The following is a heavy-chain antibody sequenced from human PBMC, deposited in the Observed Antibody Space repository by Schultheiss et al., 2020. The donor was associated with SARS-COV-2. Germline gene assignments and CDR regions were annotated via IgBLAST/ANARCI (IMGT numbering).Heavy chain of an antibody. CDR2: ISWNSGSI. CDR1: GFTFSTYS. Sequence: GGSLRLSCAASGFTFSTYSMNWVCQAPGKGLEWVSGISWNSGSIGYADSVKGRFTISRDNAKNSLYLQMNSLRAEDTALYYCARSPLGGWFDPWGQGTLVTVSS. V-gene: IGHV3-9*01. CDR3: ARSPLGGWFDP. J-gene: IGHJ5*02.